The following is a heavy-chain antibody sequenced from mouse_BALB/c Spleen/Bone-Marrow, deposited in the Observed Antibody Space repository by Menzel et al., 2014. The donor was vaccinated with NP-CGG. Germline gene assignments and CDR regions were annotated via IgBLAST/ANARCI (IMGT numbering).Heavy chain of an antibody. CDR1: GYTFTDYA. CDR2: ISTYYGDA. D-gene: IGHD2-4*01. J-gene: IGHJ3*01. V-gene: IGHV1S137*01. CDR3: ARDYDYGFAY. Sequence: VQLQQSGAELVRPGVSVKISCKGSGYTFTDYAMHWVKQSHAKSLEWIGDISTYYGDASYNQKFKGKATMTVDKSSSTAYMELARLTSEDSAIYYCARDYDYGFAYWGQGTLVTVSA.